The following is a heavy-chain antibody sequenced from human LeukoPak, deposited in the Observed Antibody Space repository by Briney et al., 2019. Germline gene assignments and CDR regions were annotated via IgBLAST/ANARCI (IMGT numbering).Heavy chain of an antibody. Sequence: GGSLRLSCAASGFTFSSYSTNWVRQAPGRGLEWVSSISSSSSYIYYADSVKGRFPISRDNAKNSLYLQMNSLRAEDTAVYYCARDPALYSSGWFDYWGQGTLVTVSS. CDR3: ARDPALYSSGWFDY. CDR2: ISSSSSYI. V-gene: IGHV3-21*01. J-gene: IGHJ4*02. D-gene: IGHD6-19*01. CDR1: GFTFSSYS.